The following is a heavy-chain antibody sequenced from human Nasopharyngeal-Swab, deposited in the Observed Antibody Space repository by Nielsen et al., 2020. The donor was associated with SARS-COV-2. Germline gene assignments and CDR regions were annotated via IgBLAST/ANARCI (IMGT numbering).Heavy chain of an antibody. D-gene: IGHD1-1*01. CDR3: AKDRRVEPTRWYFDY. CDR2: ITSSGEKT. J-gene: IGHJ4*02. V-gene: IGHV3-23*01. CDR1: GFTFRSYA. Sequence: GGSLRLSCVVSGFTFRSYAMSWVRQAPGKGLEWVSSITSSGEKTDYADSVKGRFTISRDNSKNTLYLQMGSLGAEDTAVYYCAKDRRVEPTRWYFDYWGQGTLVTVSS.